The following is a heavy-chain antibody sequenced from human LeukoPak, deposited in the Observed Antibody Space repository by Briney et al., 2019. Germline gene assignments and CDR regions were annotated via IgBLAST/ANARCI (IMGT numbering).Heavy chain of an antibody. CDR3: ARDRAASSSGYDGGDY. J-gene: IGHJ4*02. V-gene: IGHV1-46*01. CDR2: INPSGGST. CDR1: GYTFTSYY. Sequence: GASVKVSCKASGYTFTSYYMHWVRQAPGQGLEWMGIINPSGGSTSYAQKFQGRVTMTRDTSTSTVYMELSSLRSEDTAVYYCARDRAASSSGYDGGDYWGQGTLVTVSS. D-gene: IGHD6-19*01.